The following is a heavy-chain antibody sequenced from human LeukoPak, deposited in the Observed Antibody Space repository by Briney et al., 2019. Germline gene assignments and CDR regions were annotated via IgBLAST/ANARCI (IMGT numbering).Heavy chain of an antibody. D-gene: IGHD2-15*01. CDR1: GFTFSSYG. Sequence: GGSLRLSCAASGFTFSSYGMHWVRQAPGKGLEWVAVIWYDGRNKYYADSVKGRFTISRDNSKNTLYLQMNSLRAEDTAVYYCARDPQYCSGGSCYSLDAFDIWGQGTMVTVSS. CDR2: IWYDGRNK. CDR3: ARDPQYCSGGSCYSLDAFDI. V-gene: IGHV3-33*01. J-gene: IGHJ3*02.